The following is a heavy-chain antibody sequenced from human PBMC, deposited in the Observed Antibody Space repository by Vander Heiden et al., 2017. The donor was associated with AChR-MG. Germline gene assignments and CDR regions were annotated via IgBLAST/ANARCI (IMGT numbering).Heavy chain of an antibody. CDR2: IYYSGST. J-gene: IGHJ6*02. Sequence: QVQLQESGPGLVKPSETLSLTCTVSGGSISSSSGSWIRQPPGKGLEWIGYIYYSGSTNYNPSLKSRVTISVDTSKNQFSLKLSSVTAADTAVYYCARHGYYGSGSYSYYYGMDVWGQGTTVTVSS. CDR1: GGSISSSS. D-gene: IGHD3-10*01. V-gene: IGHV4-59*08. CDR3: ARHGYYGSGSYSYYYGMDV.